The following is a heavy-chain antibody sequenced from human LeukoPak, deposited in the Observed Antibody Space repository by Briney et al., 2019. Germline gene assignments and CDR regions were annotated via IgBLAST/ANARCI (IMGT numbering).Heavy chain of an antibody. Sequence: PGGSLRLSCAASGFTFSSYWMSWVRQAPGKGLEWVANIKQDGSEKYYVDSVKGRFTISRDNAKNSLYLQMNSLRAEDTAVYYCAREYTSSWTLGYYYYMDVWGKGTTVTISS. CDR1: GFTFSSYW. J-gene: IGHJ6*03. CDR2: IKQDGSEK. CDR3: AREYTSSWTLGYYYYMDV. D-gene: IGHD6-13*01. V-gene: IGHV3-7*01.